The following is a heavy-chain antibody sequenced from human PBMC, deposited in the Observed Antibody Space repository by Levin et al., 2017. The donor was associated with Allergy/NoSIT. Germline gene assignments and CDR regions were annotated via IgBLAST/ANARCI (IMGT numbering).Heavy chain of an antibody. CDR1: GGSVSSGVYY. V-gene: IGHV4-31*03. CDR2: IHPSGST. D-gene: IGHD1-14*01. CDR3: ARGRDAYKLGC. J-gene: IGHJ4*02. Sequence: SQTLSLTCHVSGGSVSSGVYYWGWNRQHPGKGLECIGYIHPSGSTNYNPSLNSRVTMSVDMSKNQISLKMISVTAADTAVYYCARGRDAYKLGCWGQGTLVTVSS.